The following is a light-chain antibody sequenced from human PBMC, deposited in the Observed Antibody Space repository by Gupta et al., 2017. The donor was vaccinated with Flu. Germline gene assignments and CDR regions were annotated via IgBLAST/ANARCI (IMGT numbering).Light chain of an antibody. Sequence: PSTLSASVGARVTITCRASQNIDSWVAWYQQRPGKAPRLLIYKASDLQSGVPSRFSGSGSGTEFTLAISSLQPDDLSNYYCHQDKNYPCTFGQGTQVEIK. V-gene: IGKV1-5*03. J-gene: IGKJ1*01. CDR1: QNIDSW. CDR2: KAS. CDR3: HQDKNYPCT.